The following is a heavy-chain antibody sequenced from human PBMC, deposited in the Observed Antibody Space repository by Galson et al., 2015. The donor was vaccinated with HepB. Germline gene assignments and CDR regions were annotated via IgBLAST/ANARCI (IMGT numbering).Heavy chain of an antibody. Sequence: SLRLSCATSGFTFGNFAMSWFRQAPGKGPEWVSLIRSKTFGGAAEYAASVKGRFTISRDDSNSIAYLQMNSLKTEDTGVYYCARDYYGSGSFLFDYWGQGTLVTVSS. CDR2: IRSKTFGGAA. CDR1: GFTFGNFA. CDR3: ARDYYGSGSFLFDY. D-gene: IGHD3-10*01. V-gene: IGHV3-49*03. J-gene: IGHJ4*02.